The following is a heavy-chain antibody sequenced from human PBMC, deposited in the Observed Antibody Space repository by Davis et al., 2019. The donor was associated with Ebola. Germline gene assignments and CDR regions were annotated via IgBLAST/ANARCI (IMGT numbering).Heavy chain of an antibody. CDR2: ISGSGGST. J-gene: IGHJ4*02. V-gene: IGHV3-23*01. CDR1: SFAFSSYA. D-gene: IGHD5-24*01. Sequence: GESLKISCRASSFAFSSYAMSWVRQAPGKGLEWVSAISGSGGSTYYADSVKGRFTISRDNSKSTLFLQMNSLTAEDTAVYYCAKDRDDYKSKDYWGQGTLVTVSS. CDR3: AKDRDDYKSKDY.